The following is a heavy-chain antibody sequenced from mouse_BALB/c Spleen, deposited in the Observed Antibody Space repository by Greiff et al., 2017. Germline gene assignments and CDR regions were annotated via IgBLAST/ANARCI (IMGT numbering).Heavy chain of an antibody. V-gene: IGHV14-3*02. CDR3: ARWDDGYYGGFFAY. Sequence: EVKLLESGAELVKPGASVKLSCTASGFNIKDTYMHWVKQRPEQGLEWIGRIDPANGNTKYDPKFQGKATITADTSSNTAYLQLSSLTSEDTAVYYCARWDDGYYGGFFAYWGQGTLVTVSA. J-gene: IGHJ3*01. CDR2: IDPANGNT. CDR1: GFNIKDTY. D-gene: IGHD2-3*01.